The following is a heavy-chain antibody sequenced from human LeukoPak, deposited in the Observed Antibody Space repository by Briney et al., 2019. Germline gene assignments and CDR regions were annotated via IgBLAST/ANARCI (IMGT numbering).Heavy chain of an antibody. V-gene: IGHV3-23*01. CDR1: GFTVSLKY. Sequence: GGSLRLSCAASGFTVSLKYMSWVRQAPGKGLEWVSAISGSGGSTYYADSVKGRFTISRDNSKNTLYLQMNSLRAEDTAVYYCAKDHPNPGSSSWYDYWGQGTLVTVSS. D-gene: IGHD6-13*01. J-gene: IGHJ4*02. CDR2: ISGSGGST. CDR3: AKDHPNPGSSSWYDY.